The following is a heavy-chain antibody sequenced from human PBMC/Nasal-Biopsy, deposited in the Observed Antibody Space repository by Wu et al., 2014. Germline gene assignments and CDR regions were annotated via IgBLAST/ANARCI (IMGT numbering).Heavy chain of an antibody. D-gene: IGHD3-22*01. CDR3: ARERMVTYYDRDFDN. CDR2: IYYSGST. V-gene: IGHV4-4*08. CDR1: GGSISGFY. J-gene: IGHJ4*02. Sequence: TLSLTCTVSGGSISGFYWSWIRQPSRERWMDGIYYSGSTNYNPSLKSRVTISIDTTKNQFSLNLSSVTAADTAVYYCARERMVTYYDRDFDNWGQGTLVTVSS.